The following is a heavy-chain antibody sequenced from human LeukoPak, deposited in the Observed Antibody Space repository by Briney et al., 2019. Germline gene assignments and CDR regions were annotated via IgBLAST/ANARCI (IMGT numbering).Heavy chain of an antibody. J-gene: IGHJ4*02. V-gene: IGHV3-53*01. Sequence: GGSLRLSCAASGFIVSSNYMSWVRQAPGKGLEWVSVIYSGGSTYYADSVKGRFTISRDNSKNTLYLQVNSLRAEDTAVYYCARASFKDGYNYYYFDYWGQGTLVTVSS. CDR2: IYSGGST. D-gene: IGHD5-24*01. CDR1: GFIVSSNY. CDR3: ARASFKDGYNYYYFDY.